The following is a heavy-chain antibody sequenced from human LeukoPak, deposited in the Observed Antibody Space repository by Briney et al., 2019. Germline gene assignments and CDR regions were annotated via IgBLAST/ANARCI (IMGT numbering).Heavy chain of an antibody. CDR3: AKEAKVFTMVRGVLDY. Sequence: GGSLRLSCAASGFTFSSYGMHWVRQAPGKGLEWVAVISYDGSNKYYADSVKGRFTISRDNSKNTLYLQMNSLRAEDTAVYYCAKEAKVFTMVRGVLDYWGQGTLVTVSS. CDR1: GFTFSSYG. D-gene: IGHD3-10*01. V-gene: IGHV3-30*18. CDR2: ISYDGSNK. J-gene: IGHJ4*02.